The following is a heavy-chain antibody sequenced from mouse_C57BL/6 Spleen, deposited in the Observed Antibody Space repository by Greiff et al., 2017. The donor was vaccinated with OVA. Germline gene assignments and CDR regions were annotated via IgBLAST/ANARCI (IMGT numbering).Heavy chain of an antibody. CDR1: GYTFTSYD. D-gene: IGHD2-3*01. Sequence: QVQLQQSGPELVKPGASVKLSCKASGYTFTSYDINWVKQRPGQGLEWIGWIYPRDGSTKYNEKFKGKATLTVDTSSSTAYMELHSLTSEDSAVYFCAKGGYDGYSAVFAYWGQGTLVTVSA. V-gene: IGHV1-85*01. J-gene: IGHJ3*01. CDR3: AKGGYDGYSAVFAY. CDR2: IYPRDGST.